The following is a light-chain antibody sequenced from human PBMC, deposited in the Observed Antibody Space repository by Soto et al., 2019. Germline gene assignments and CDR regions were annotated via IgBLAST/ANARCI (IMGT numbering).Light chain of an antibody. Sequence: EIVLTQSPATLSLSPGERVTLSCRASQSISNNHLAWYQQKPGQAPRLLIHGTSNRATGIPDRFSGSGSGTDFTLTFSRLEPEDFAVYYCEYYGTSITFGGGTKVEIK. CDR1: QSISNNH. CDR3: EYYGTSIT. J-gene: IGKJ4*01. V-gene: IGKV3-20*01. CDR2: GTS.